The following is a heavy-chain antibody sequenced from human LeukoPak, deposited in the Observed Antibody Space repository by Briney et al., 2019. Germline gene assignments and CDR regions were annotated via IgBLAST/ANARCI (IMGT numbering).Heavy chain of an antibody. D-gene: IGHD2-2*01. CDR3: ARGYCSSTSCYPSDY. CDR2: INPSGGST. V-gene: IGHV1-46*01. Sequence: ASVKVSCKASGGTFSSYAISWVRQAPGQGLEWMGIINPSGGSTSYAQKFQGRVTMTRDTSTSTVYMELSSLRSEDTAVYYCARGYCSSTSCYPSDYWGQGTLVTVSS. CDR1: GGTFSSYA. J-gene: IGHJ4*02.